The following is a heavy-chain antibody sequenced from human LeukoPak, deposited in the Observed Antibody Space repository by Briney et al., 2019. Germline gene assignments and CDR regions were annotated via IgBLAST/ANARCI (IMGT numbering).Heavy chain of an antibody. Sequence: GGSLRLSCAASGFTFTPYSINWVRQAPGKGLEWVSSSSSSNSYYADSVKGRFTISRDNAKKSVYLQMNSLRAEDTAVYYCARNYYDSSGYSDYWGQGTLVTVSS. J-gene: IGHJ4*02. V-gene: IGHV3-21*01. CDR3: ARNYYDSSGYSDY. CDR2: SSSSNS. CDR1: GFTFTPYS. D-gene: IGHD3-22*01.